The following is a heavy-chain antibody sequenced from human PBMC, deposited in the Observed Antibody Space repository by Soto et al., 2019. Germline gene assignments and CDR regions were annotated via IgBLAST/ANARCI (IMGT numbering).Heavy chain of an antibody. V-gene: IGHV3-30*18. CDR1: GFIFSNYG. Sequence: QVQLVESGGGVVQPGKSLRLSCAASGFIFSNYGMHWVRQAPGKGLEWVALISFDGKNRNYADSVKGRFTIYRDNPKNTLYLEMNSVRPEDTSFYYYAKRGGVVGGSEHPFFEYWGQGTLVTVSS. D-gene: IGHD2-15*01. CDR2: ISFDGKNR. J-gene: IGHJ4*02. CDR3: AKRGGVVGGSEHPFFEY.